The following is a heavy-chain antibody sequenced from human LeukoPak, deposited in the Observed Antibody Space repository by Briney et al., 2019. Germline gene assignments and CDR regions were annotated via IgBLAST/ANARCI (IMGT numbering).Heavy chain of an antibody. J-gene: IGHJ4*01. CDR3: ARETPCGGDCYHFDY. D-gene: IGHD2-21*02. CDR1: EFPFSSNG. CDR2: LWDDGSHK. V-gene: IGHV3-33*01. Sequence: GGPLRSPCAPPEFPFSSNGMHWVRKPPGKGLEWVAVLWDDGSHKYYPDSVKGRFTISRDNSKNPLYLQMNSLRAEDTAVYYCARETPCGGDCYHFDYWGHGTLVTVSP.